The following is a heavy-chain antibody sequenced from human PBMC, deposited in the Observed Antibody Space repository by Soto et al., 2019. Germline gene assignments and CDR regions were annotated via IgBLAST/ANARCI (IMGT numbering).Heavy chain of an antibody. V-gene: IGHV4-31*03. CDR1: GGSISSGGYC. CDR3: AKSSSGSSRVFDS. Sequence: SETLSLTCTVSGGSISSGGYCWSWIRQHPGKGLEWIGYIYYTGSTHYNPSLASRATISVDTSKNQFSLKLSSVTAADTAVFYCAKSSSGSSRVFDSWGQGTLVTVSS. J-gene: IGHJ4*02. D-gene: IGHD6-25*01. CDR2: IYYTGST.